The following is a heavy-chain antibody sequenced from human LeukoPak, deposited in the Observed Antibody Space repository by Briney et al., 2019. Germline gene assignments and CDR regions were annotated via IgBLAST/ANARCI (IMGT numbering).Heavy chain of an antibody. D-gene: IGHD2-2*01. CDR3: ARDGIVLVPDVKYDY. V-gene: IGHV1-18*01. CDR2: INGYNGAT. Sequence: GASVKVSCKASGYNFATFGVSWVRQAPGQGPEWMGWINGYNGATNYAQRFQARVTMTTDRSTSTAYMVLRSLTSDDTAVYCCARDGIVLVPDVKYDYWGQGTLVTVSS. J-gene: IGHJ4*02. CDR1: GYNFATFG.